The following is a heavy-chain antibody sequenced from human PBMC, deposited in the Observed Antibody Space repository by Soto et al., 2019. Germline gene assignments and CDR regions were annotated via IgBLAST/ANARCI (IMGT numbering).Heavy chain of an antibody. D-gene: IGHD6-19*01. J-gene: IGHJ5*02. CDR1: GFSLRTSGVG. CDR2: IYWNDDK. Sequence: SGPTLVNPTQTLTLTCIFSGFSLRTSGVGVGWIRQPPGKALEWLGFIYWNDDKRYSPSLKSRLTITKDTSKNQVVLTMTNMDPVNTATYYCAKRGSSGWYGWFDPWGQGTLVTAPQ. CDR3: AKRGSSGWYGWFDP. V-gene: IGHV2-5*01.